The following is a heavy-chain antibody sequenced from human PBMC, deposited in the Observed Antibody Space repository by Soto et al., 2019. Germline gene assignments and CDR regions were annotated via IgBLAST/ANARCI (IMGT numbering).Heavy chain of an antibody. V-gene: IGHV3-33*01. D-gene: IGHD6-13*01. CDR2: IWYDGSNK. J-gene: IGHJ5*02. Sequence: QVQLVESGGGVVQPGRSLRLSCAASGFTFSSYGMHWVRQAPGKGLEWVAVIWYDGSNKYYADSVKGRFTISRDNSKNTLYLKMNSLRAEDTAVYYCARERQQLVLYNWFDPWGQETLVTVSS. CDR3: ARERQQLVLYNWFDP. CDR1: GFTFSSYG.